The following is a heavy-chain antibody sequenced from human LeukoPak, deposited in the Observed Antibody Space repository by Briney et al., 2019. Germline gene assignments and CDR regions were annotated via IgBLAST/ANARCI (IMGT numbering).Heavy chain of an antibody. J-gene: IGHJ4*02. D-gene: IGHD1-14*01. CDR1: GFTVITND. Sequence: GGSLRLSCAASGFTVITNDMTWVRQAPGKGLEWVSVLYSDGNTKYADSVQGRFTISRDNSKNTLYFEMNGLSPDDTAVYYCARGVEPLAANTLAYWGQGTLVTVSS. V-gene: IGHV3-53*01. CDR3: ARGVEPLAANTLAY. CDR2: LYSDGNT.